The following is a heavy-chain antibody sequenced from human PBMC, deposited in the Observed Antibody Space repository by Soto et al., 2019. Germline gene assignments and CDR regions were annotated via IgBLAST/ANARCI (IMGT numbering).Heavy chain of an antibody. V-gene: IGHV3-23*01. D-gene: IGHD2-21*02. J-gene: IGHJ6*02. CDR1: GFTFSSYA. CDR3: AKVNVVVTALRPYYGMDV. CDR2: ISGSGGST. Sequence: PGGSLRLSCAASGFTFSSYAMSWVRQAPGKGLEWVSAISGSGGSTYYADSVKGRFTISRDNSKNTLYLQMNSLRAEDTAVYYCAKVNVVVTALRPYYGMDVWGQGTTVTVSS.